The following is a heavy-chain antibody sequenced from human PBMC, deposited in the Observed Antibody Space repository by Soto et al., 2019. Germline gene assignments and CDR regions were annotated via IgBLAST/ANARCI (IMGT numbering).Heavy chain of an antibody. CDR3: AKGVYDYTF. D-gene: IGHD4-4*01. CDR1: GYTFSTHG. CDR2: ISAFNGNS. V-gene: IGHV1-18*01. J-gene: IGHJ4*02. Sequence: QIPLVQSGAEVKRPGASVKVSCKASGYTFSTHGITWVRQAPGQGLEWMGWISAFNGNSKYAQKFQGRVTMTTDTSTATAYMELRSLRFDDTAVYYCAKGVYDYTFWGQGTLVTVSS.